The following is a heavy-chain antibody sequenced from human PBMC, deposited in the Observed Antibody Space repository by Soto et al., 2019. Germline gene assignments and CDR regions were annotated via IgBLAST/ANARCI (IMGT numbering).Heavy chain of an antibody. J-gene: IGHJ4*02. CDR3: ARGGLSTMNPTDY. CDR1: GFTFSDYA. D-gene: IGHD5-12*01. Sequence: EVQLVESGGGLVQPGGSLRLSCAASGFTFSDYAKHWVRQAPGKGLEYVSGISSDGSGTYYGNSMKGRFTISRDNSKNTLYLRMGSLRAEHMAVYYCARGGLSTMNPTDYWGQGTLVTVSS. CDR2: ISSDGSGT. V-gene: IGHV3-64*01.